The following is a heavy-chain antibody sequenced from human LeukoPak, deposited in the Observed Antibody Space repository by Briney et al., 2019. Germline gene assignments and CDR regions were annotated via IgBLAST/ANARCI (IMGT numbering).Heavy chain of an antibody. CDR1: GFTVSSNY. V-gene: IGHV3-66*02. CDR2: IHTGGNT. CDR3: AREGITMVRGVIDYYYYIDV. D-gene: IGHD3-10*01. Sequence: GGSLRLSCAASGFTVSSNYMNWVRQAPEKGLEWVSVIHTGGNTYYADSVKGRFTISRDISKNTLYLQLNSLRAEDTAVYYCAREGITMVRGVIDYYYYIDVWGKGTPVTVSS. J-gene: IGHJ6*03.